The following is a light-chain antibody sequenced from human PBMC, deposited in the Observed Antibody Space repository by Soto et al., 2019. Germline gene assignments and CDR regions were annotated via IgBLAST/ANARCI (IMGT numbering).Light chain of an antibody. Sequence: EIVLTQSPGTLSLSPGERATLSCRASQSVSSSYLAWYQQKPGQAPRLLIYGASRRATGIPDRFSGSGYGTDVTLNISRLEPEDFAVYYCQQYGSSPYTFGQGTKLEIK. CDR2: GAS. CDR3: QQYGSSPYT. CDR1: QSVSSSY. V-gene: IGKV3-20*01. J-gene: IGKJ2*01.